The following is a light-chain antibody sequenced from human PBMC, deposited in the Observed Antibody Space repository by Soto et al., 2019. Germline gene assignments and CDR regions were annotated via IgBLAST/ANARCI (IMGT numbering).Light chain of an antibody. CDR2: HVT. V-gene: IGLV2-11*01. J-gene: IGLJ3*02. CDR3: CSYAGYYTWV. CDR1: SSDIGTYDY. Sequence: QSVLTQTRSVSGSPGQSVTISCTGTSSDIGTYDYVSWFQQHPGKAPKLMIYHVTNRPSGVPDRFSGSKSGDTASLTISGLQTEDEADYYCCSYAGYYTWVFGGGTKLT.